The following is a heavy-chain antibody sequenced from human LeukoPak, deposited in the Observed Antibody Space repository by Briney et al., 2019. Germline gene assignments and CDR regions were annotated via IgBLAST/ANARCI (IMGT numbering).Heavy chain of an antibody. CDR3: AKEPTGAKTFDS. D-gene: IGHD7-27*01. V-gene: IGHV4-39*07. J-gene: IGHJ4*02. CDR2: LFYSGST. CDR1: GGSISSTPYY. Sequence: PSETLSLTCTVSGGSISSTPYYWGWIRQPPGKGLEWIGSLFYSGSTYYNPSLKSRVTISVDTSNNQVSLIPRSVTAADTAVYFCAKEPTGAKTFDSWGQGTLVTVSS.